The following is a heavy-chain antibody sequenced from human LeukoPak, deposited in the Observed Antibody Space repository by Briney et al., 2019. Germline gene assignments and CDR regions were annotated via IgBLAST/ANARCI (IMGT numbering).Heavy chain of an antibody. D-gene: IGHD6-13*01. V-gene: IGHV4-59*01. CDR3: ARGVSAAGQTLFDY. CDR2: IHYSGST. CDR1: GGSISGCY. Sequence: SETLSLTCTVSGGSISGCYWSWIRQSPEKGLEWIGFIHYSGSTNYNPSLRSRVTISVDTSKNQFSLKLSSVTAADTAVYFCARGVSAAGQTLFDYWGQGTLVTVSS. J-gene: IGHJ4*02.